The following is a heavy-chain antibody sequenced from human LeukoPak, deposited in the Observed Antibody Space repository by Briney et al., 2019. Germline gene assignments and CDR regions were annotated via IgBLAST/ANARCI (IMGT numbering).Heavy chain of an antibody. J-gene: IGHJ4*02. D-gene: IGHD3-16*01. V-gene: IGHV3-64*01. CDR2: ISSNGGST. Sequence: PGGSLRLSCAASGFTFSSYAMHWVRQAPGKGLEYVSAISSNGGSTYYANSVKGRFTISRDNSKNTLYLQMGSLRAEDTAVYYCARDPDGGYFDYWGQGTLVTVSS. CDR3: ARDPDGGYFDY. CDR1: GFTFSSYA.